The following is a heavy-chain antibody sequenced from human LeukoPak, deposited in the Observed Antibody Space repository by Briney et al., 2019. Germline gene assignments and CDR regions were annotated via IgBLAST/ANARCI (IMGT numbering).Heavy chain of an antibody. CDR2: IYYSGST. V-gene: IGHV4-59*01. Sequence: SETLSLTCTVSGGSISSYYWSWIRQPPGKELEYIGYIYYSGSTSYNPSLKSRVTISVDTSKNQFSLKLSSVTAADTAVYHCARVRPRGYYDSSGYYGNYHMDVWGKGTTVTVSS. J-gene: IGHJ6*03. CDR1: GGSISSYY. CDR3: ARVRPRGYYDSSGYYGNYHMDV. D-gene: IGHD3-22*01.